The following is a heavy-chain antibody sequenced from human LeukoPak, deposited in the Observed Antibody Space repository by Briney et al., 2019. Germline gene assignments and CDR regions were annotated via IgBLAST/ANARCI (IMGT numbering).Heavy chain of an antibody. CDR3: AKEGRDSCSGGSCVLGY. J-gene: IGHJ4*02. CDR2: VSGSGGST. CDR1: GFXFSNYA. Sequence: PGGSLRLSCAASGFXFSNYAISWVRQAPGKGLEWVSAVSGSGGSTYYADSVKGRFTISRDNSKNTLYVQMNSLRAEDTAVYYCAKEGRDSCSGGSCVLGYWGQGTLVTVSA. D-gene: IGHD2-15*01. V-gene: IGHV3-23*01.